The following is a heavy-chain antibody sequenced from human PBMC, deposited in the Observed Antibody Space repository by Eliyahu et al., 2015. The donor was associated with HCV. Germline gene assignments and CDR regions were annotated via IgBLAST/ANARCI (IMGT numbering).Heavy chain of an antibody. CDR1: GYTFTSYY. J-gene: IGHJ4*02. Sequence: QVQLVQSGAEVKKPGASVKVSCKASGYTFTSYYXHWVRQAPGQGLEWMGIINPXGGSTSYAQKFQGRVTMTRDTSTSTVYMELSSLRSEDTAVYYCARDNRMVMRYCSGGSCYSELDYWGQGTLVTVSS. CDR2: INPXGGST. D-gene: IGHD2-15*01. V-gene: IGHV1-46*01. CDR3: ARDNRMVMRYCSGGSCYSELDY.